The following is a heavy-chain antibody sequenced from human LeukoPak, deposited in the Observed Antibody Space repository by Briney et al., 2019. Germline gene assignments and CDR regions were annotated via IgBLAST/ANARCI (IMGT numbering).Heavy chain of an antibody. Sequence: PGRALTLSCVASKFTFSDYAMHWVRQTAGKGLEWVALISDNGGKTHYANSVKGRFTISRDNSKNTLYLQMNSLRAEDTAVYFCVKDNSDRYNSFESWGQGTLLTVSS. CDR2: ISDNGGKT. D-gene: IGHD6-19*01. J-gene: IGHJ4*02. CDR1: KFTFSDYA. CDR3: VKDNSDRYNSFES. V-gene: IGHV3-30-3*01.